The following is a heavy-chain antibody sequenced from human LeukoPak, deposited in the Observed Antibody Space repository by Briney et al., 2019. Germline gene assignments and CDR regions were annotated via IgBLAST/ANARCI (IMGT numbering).Heavy chain of an antibody. D-gene: IGHD3-10*01. Sequence: SQTLSLTCALSGDTFSSNSAASDWIRQSPSRGLEWLVRTYYGSKWYNDYAVSVKSRITINPNTSKNQISLQLNSVTPEDTAVYYCARDRWGSGSPFDYWGQGTLVTVSS. J-gene: IGHJ4*02. V-gene: IGHV6-1*01. CDR2: TYYGSKWYN. CDR1: GDTFSSNSAA. CDR3: ARDRWGSGSPFDY.